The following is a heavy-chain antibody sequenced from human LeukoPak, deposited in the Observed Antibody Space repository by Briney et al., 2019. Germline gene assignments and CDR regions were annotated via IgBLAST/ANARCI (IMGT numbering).Heavy chain of an antibody. V-gene: IGHV3-7*01. CDR1: GFTFTSYW. CDR2: IKENGNEQ. CDR3: ARGPGDFDASDI. J-gene: IGHJ3*02. D-gene: IGHD1-14*01. Sequence: GGSLRLSCEASGFTFTSYWMSWVRQAPGKGPEWVAHIKENGNEQYYADSVKGRFTISRDNVKQSLGLQMNSLRVEDTAVYYCARGPGDFDASDIWGQGTMVTVSS.